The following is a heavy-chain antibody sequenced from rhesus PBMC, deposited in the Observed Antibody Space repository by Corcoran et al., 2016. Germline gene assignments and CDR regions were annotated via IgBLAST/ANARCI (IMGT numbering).Heavy chain of an antibody. Sequence: EVQLVETGGGLVQPGGSLKLSFAASGFTFSSYGMSWVRQAPGKGIEGVYAINSGGGSTYYADSVKGRFTISRDNSKNTLSLQMNSLRAEDTAVYYCAKLKDTGYWGQGVLVTVSS. CDR3: AKLKDTGY. CDR1: GFTFSSYG. D-gene: IGHD2-33*01. J-gene: IGHJ4*01. V-gene: IGHV3S5*01. CDR2: INSGGGST.